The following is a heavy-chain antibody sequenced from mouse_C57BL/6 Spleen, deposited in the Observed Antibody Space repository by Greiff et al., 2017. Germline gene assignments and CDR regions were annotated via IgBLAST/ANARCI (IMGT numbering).Heavy chain of an antibody. CDR1: GYTFTSYG. Sequence: QVQLQQSGAELARPGASLKLSCKASGYTFTSYGISWVKQRTGQGLEWIGEIYPRSGNTYYNEKFKGKATLTADKSSSTAYMELRSLTSEDSAVYFCARWDDGYFFAYWGQGTLVTVSA. J-gene: IGHJ3*01. CDR3: ARWDDGYFFAY. V-gene: IGHV1-81*01. D-gene: IGHD2-3*01. CDR2: IYPRSGNT.